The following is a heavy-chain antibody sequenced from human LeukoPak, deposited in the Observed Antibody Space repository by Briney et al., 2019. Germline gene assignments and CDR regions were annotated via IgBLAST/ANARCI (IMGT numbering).Heavy chain of an antibody. CDR1: GFTFSSYG. V-gene: IGHV3-30*18. CDR3: AKDLYLTGYSFDY. Sequence: PGGSLRLSCAASGFTFSSYGMHWVRQAPGKRLEWVAVISYDGSNKYYADSVKGRFTISRDNSKNTLYLQMNSLRAEDTAVYYCAKDLYLTGYSFDYWGQGTLVTVSS. CDR2: ISYDGSNK. D-gene: IGHD3-9*01. J-gene: IGHJ4*02.